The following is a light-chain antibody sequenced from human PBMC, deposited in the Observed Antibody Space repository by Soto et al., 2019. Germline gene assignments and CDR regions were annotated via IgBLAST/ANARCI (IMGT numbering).Light chain of an antibody. CDR3: MQTAHWPYT. V-gene: IGKV2-30*01. Sequence: DVVMTQSPLSLPVSLGQSASISCTSSQSLVYADGNTYLNWLQQRPGKSPRRLIYKVFNQDSGVPDRFSGSASGSKITLTISRVEAKDIVVYYCMQTAHWPYTFGRGTKVDIK. CDR1: QSLVYADGNTY. CDR2: KVF. J-gene: IGKJ2*01.